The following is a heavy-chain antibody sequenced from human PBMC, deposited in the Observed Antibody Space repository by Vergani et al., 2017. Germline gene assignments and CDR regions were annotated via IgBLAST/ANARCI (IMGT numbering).Heavy chain of an antibody. CDR3: AMAHKSXDMLTCYHLPAGYAFDI. Sequence: EVQLVESGGGLVQPGGSLRLSCAASGFTFSSYWMSWVRQAPGKGLEWVANIKQDGSEKYYVDSVKGRFTISRDNAKNSLYLKMNSLRAEDTSVSYCAMAHKSXDMLTCYHLPAGYAFDIWGQGTMVTVSS. V-gene: IGHV3-7*04. D-gene: IGHD3-9*01. CDR2: IKQDGSEK. CDR1: GFTFSSYW. J-gene: IGHJ3*02.